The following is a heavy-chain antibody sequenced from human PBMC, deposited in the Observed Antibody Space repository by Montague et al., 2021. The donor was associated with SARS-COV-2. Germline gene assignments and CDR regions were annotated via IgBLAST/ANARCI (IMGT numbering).Heavy chain of an antibody. CDR1: GGSFSGYY. CDR2: INHSGST. J-gene: IGHJ6*02. Sequence: SETLSLTCAVYGGSFSGYYWSWIRQPPGKGLEWIGEINHSGSTNYNPSLKSRVTISVDTSKNQFSLKLSSVTAADTAVYYCARSKPDRSFYYYYGMDVWGQGTTVTVSS. V-gene: IGHV4-34*01. D-gene: IGHD1-14*01. CDR3: ARSKPDRSFYYYYGMDV.